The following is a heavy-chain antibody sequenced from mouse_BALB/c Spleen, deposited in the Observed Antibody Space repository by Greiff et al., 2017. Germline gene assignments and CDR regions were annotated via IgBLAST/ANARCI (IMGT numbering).Heavy chain of an antibody. CDR2: IYPGGGYT. CDR3: ARRRGAMDY. J-gene: IGHJ4*01. V-gene: IGHV1-63*02. CDR1: GYTFTNYW. Sequence: QVQLKQSGAELVRPGTSVKISCKASGYTFTNYWLGWVKQRPGHGLEWIGDIYPGGGYTNYNEKFKGKATLTADTSSSTAYMQLSSLTSEDSAVYFCARRRGAMDYWGQGTSVTVSS.